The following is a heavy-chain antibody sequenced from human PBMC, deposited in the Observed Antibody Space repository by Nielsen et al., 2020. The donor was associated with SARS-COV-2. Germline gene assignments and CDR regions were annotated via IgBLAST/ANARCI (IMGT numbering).Heavy chain of an antibody. CDR2: IWYDGSEI. D-gene: IGHD6-25*01. Sequence: SLKISCAASGFTFGSYGMHWVRQAPGKGLEWLAVIWYDGSEIYYADSVNGRFTISRDTSKNTLYLQMNSLRVEDTAVYYCTRAPYSSGDFDFWGQGTLVTVSS. CDR3: TRAPYSSGDFDF. J-gene: IGHJ4*02. V-gene: IGHV3-33*01. CDR1: GFTFGSYG.